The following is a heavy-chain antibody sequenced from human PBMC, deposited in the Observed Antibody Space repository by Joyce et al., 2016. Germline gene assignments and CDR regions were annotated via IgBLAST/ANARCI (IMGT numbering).Heavy chain of an antibody. J-gene: IGHJ4*02. D-gene: IGHD6-25*01. V-gene: IGHV3-30*18. CDR2: ISYDGIYK. Sequence: QVQLVESGGGVVQPGRSLRLSCAASGLTLSNYGVHWVRQAPGKGLEWVAGISYDGIYKVYADSVKGRFTISRDNSKNTVFLEMNSLRTEDTAVYYCAKILTATYSSGWFLDYWGQGTLVTVSS. CDR3: AKILTATYSSGWFLDY. CDR1: GLTLSNYG.